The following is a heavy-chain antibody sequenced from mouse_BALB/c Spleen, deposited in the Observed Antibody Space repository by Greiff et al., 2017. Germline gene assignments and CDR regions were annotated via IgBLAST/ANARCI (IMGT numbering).Heavy chain of an antibody. Sequence: QVQLQQSGAELAKPGASVKMSCKASGYTFTSYWMHWVKQRPGQGLEWIGYINPSTGYTEYNQKFKDKATLTADKSSSTAYMQLSSLTSEDSAVYYCARRLATVVARAMDYWGQGTSVTVSS. CDR2: INPSTGYT. CDR3: ARRLATVVARAMDY. CDR1: GYTFTSYW. J-gene: IGHJ4*01. V-gene: IGHV1-7*01. D-gene: IGHD1-1*01.